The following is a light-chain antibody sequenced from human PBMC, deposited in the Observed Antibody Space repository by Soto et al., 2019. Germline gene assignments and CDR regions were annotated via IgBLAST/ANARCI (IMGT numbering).Light chain of an antibody. J-gene: IGKJ1*01. CDR3: HQRQSWPLT. CDR1: HYINTR. CDR2: QTS. Sequence: EIVLTQSPATLSSFPGDRVTLSCRASHYINTRLAWYQHRPGQAPRLLIYQTSLRAAGIPARFSASGSGTDFTLTISDVQPEDFALYYCHQRQSWPLTFGQGTKVDI. V-gene: IGKV3-11*01.